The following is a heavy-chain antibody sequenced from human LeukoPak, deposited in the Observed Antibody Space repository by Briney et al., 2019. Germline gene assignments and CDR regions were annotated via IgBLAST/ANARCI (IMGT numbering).Heavy chain of an antibody. V-gene: IGHV3-11*01. J-gene: IGHJ5*02. Sequence: GGTLRLSCAASGFTFSDYYMSWIRQPPGKGLEWVSYISGSGSIIYYADSEKGRFTISRDNAKNSLYLQMNSLRAEDTAVYYCARAGRNNWFDPWGQGTLVTVSS. CDR1: GFTFSDYY. CDR2: ISGSGSII. D-gene: IGHD2-15*01. CDR3: ARAGRNNWFDP.